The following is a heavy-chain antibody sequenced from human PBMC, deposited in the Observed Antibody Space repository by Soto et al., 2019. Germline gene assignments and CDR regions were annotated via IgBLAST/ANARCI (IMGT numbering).Heavy chain of an antibody. Sequence: ASVKVSCKASGYTFTGYYMHWVRQAPGQGLEWMGWINPNSGGTNYAQKFQGRVTMTRDTSISTAYMELSSLRSEDTAVYYCARASTRGYSPPCFDPWGQGTLVTVSS. V-gene: IGHV1-2*02. CDR1: GYTFTGYY. CDR3: ARASTRGYSPPCFDP. D-gene: IGHD5-18*01. CDR2: INPNSGGT. J-gene: IGHJ5*02.